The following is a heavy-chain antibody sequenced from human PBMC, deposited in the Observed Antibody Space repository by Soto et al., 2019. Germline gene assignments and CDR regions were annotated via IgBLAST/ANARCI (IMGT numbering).Heavy chain of an antibody. Sequence: GESLKISCEGSGYRSTSYWIGRVRQLPGKGLEWMGIIYPGDSDTKYSPSFQGHVTITFVKSTSTAYLQWNTLKASDTAMYYFARHISNFRYYYHAMYVWSQGSTVT. J-gene: IGHJ6*02. D-gene: IGHD3-9*01. CDR1: GYRSTSYW. V-gene: IGHV5-51*01. CDR3: ARHISNFRYYYHAMYV. CDR2: IYPGDSDT.